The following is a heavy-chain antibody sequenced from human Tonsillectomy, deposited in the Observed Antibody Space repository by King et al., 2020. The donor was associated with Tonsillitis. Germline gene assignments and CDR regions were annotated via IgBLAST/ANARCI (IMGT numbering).Heavy chain of an antibody. V-gene: IGHV3-48*03. D-gene: IGHD4-11*01. Sequence: VQLVESGGGLVQPGGSLRLSCAASGFTFSSYEMNWVRQAPGKGLEWVSYISSTGSAIFYADSVKGRFTISRDNAKNSLYLQMNSLRAEDTAVYYCAPRQYIWFDPWGQGTLVTVSS. J-gene: IGHJ5*02. CDR3: APRQYIWFDP. CDR1: GFTFSSYE. CDR2: ISSTGSAI.